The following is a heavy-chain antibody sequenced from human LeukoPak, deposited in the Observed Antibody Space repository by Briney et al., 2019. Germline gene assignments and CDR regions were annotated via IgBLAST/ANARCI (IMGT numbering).Heavy chain of an antibody. CDR2: ISSSSSYI. Sequence: GGSLRLSCAASGFTFSSYSMNWVRQAPGKGLEWVSSISSSSSYIYYADSVKGRFTISRDNAKNSLYLQMNSLRAEDTALYYCARAPNSGYDLVPFDYWGQGTLVTVSS. J-gene: IGHJ4*02. CDR3: ARAPNSGYDLVPFDY. V-gene: IGHV3-21*04. CDR1: GFTFSSYS. D-gene: IGHD5-12*01.